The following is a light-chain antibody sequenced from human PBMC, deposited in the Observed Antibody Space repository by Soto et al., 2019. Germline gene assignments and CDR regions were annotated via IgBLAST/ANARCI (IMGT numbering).Light chain of an antibody. V-gene: IGLV2-8*01. CDR2: EVN. CDR3: SSSAGIYHDLL. J-gene: IGLJ3*02. CDR1: SSDIGGYNS. Sequence: QSALTQPPSASGSPGQSVTISCTGTSSDIGGYNSVSWYQQHPCKAPRLMIYEVNKRPSGVPDRFSGSKSGYTASLTVSGLQTEDEAFYYCSSSAGIYHDLLFGGGTKLTVL.